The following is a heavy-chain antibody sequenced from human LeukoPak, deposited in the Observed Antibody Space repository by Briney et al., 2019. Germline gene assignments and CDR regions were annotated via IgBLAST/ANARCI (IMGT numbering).Heavy chain of an antibody. CDR3: AKSPYDFWSGYYPRIDFDY. V-gene: IGHV3-23*01. CDR2: ISGSGGST. J-gene: IGHJ4*02. CDR1: GFTFSSYG. D-gene: IGHD3-3*01. Sequence: GGTLRLSCAASGFTFSSYGMSWVRQAPGKGLEWVSAISGSGGSTYYADSVKGRFTISRDNSKNTLYLQMNSLRAEDTAVYYCAKSPYDFWSGYYPRIDFDYWGQGTLVTVSS.